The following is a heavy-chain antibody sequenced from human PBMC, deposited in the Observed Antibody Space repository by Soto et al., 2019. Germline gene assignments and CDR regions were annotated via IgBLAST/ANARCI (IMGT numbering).Heavy chain of an antibody. CDR2: ISWNSGSI. CDR3: AKDSHPYLSGFRH. Sequence: DVQLVESGGGLVQPGRSLRLSCAASGFTFDDYAMHWVRQAPGKGLEWVSGISWNSGSIGYADSVKGRFTISRDNAKNSLYLQMNSLRAEDTALYYCAKDSHPYLSGFRHWGQGTLVTVSS. J-gene: IGHJ1*01. D-gene: IGHD2-8*02. V-gene: IGHV3-9*01. CDR1: GFTFDDYA.